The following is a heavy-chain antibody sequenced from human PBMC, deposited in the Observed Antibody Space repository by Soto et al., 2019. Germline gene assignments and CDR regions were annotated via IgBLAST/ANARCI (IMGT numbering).Heavy chain of an antibody. V-gene: IGHV3-23*01. D-gene: IGHD5-12*01. CDR2: ISGSGGST. J-gene: IGHJ6*02. CDR1: GFTFSSYA. CDR3: AGGYSGYDWHYYYYGMDV. Sequence: GGSLRLSCAASGFTFSSYAMSWVRQAPGKGLEWVSAISGSGGSTYYADSVKGRFTISRDNSKNTLYLQMNSLRAEDTAVYYCAGGYSGYDWHYYYYGMDVWGQGTTVTVSS.